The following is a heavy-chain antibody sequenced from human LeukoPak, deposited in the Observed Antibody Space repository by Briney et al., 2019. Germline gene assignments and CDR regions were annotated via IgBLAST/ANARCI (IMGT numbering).Heavy chain of an antibody. CDR2: ISAYNGNT. J-gene: IGHJ4*02. Sequence: ASVTVSCTASGHTFTSYGISWVRQAPGQGLEWMGWISAYNGNTNYAQKLQGRVTMTTDTSTSTAYMELRSLRSDDTAVYYCARSDSVAWYYFDYWGQGTLVTVSS. D-gene: IGHD6-19*01. V-gene: IGHV1-18*01. CDR3: ARSDSVAWYYFDY. CDR1: GHTFTSYG.